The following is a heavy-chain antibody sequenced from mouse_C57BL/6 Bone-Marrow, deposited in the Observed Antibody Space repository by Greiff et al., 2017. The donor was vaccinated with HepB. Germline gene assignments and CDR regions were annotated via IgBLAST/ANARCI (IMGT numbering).Heavy chain of an antibody. CDR2: IYPGSGST. J-gene: IGHJ3*01. D-gene: IGHD2-1*01. CDR1: GYTFTSYW. CDR3: ARGGLYYGSYGPTGAFAY. V-gene: IGHV1-55*01. Sequence: QVHVKQSGAELVKPGASVKMSCKASGYTFTSYWITWVKQRPGQGLEWIGDIYPGSGSTNYNEKFKSKATLTVDTSSSTAYMQLSSLTSEDSAVYYCARGGLYYGSYGPTGAFAYWGQGTLVTVSA.